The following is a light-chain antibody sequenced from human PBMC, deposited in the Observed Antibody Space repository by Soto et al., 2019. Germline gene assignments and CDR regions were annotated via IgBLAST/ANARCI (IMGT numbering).Light chain of an antibody. V-gene: IGLV2-8*01. CDR3: SSYGGSNNYVI. CDR2: EVS. Sequence: QSALTQPPSASGSPGQSVTISCTGTSSDVGGYNYVSWYQQHPGKAPKLMIYEVSKRPSGVPDRFSGSKSGNTASLTVSGLQVEDEADYYCSSYGGSNNYVIFGGGTKLTVL. J-gene: IGLJ2*01. CDR1: SSDVGGYNY.